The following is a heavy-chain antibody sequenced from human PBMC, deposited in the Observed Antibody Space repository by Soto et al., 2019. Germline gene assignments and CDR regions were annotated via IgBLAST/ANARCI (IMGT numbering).Heavy chain of an antibody. CDR1: GFTFSSYA. Sequence: GGSLRLSCAASGFTFSSYAMSWVRQAPGKGLEWVSAISGSGGSTYYADSVKGRFTISRDNSKNTLYLQMNSLRAGDTAVYYCAKTTNIVVVVAATRSEDYYYGMDVWGQGTTVTVSS. CDR3: AKTTNIVVVVAATRSEDYYYGMDV. V-gene: IGHV3-23*01. CDR2: ISGSGGST. J-gene: IGHJ6*02. D-gene: IGHD2-15*01.